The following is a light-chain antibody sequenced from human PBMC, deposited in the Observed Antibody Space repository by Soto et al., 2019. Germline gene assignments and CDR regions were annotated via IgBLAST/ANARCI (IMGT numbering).Light chain of an antibody. V-gene: IGKV1-39*01. CDR1: QSISRY. Sequence: DIQMTQSPSALSASVGDRVTITCRASQSISRYLNWYQQKVGIAPKLLIYAASSLQSGVPPRFSGSGSGTDFTLTISSLQPEDFATYHCQQSYSTPYTFGQGTKLEI. CDR2: AAS. CDR3: QQSYSTPYT. J-gene: IGKJ2*01.